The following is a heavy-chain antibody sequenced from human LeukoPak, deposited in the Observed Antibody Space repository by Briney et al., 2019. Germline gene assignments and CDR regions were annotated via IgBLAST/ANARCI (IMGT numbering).Heavy chain of an antibody. CDR1: GGTFSSYA. CDR3: ARELGSSIDGGY. J-gene: IGHJ4*02. CDR2: IIPILGIA. D-gene: IGHD7-27*01. V-gene: IGHV1-69*04. Sequence: ASVKVSCKASGGTFSSYAISWVRQAPGQGLEWMGRIIPILGIANYAQKFQGRVTITADKSTSTAYMELSSLRSEDTAAYYCARELGSSIDGGYWGQGTLVTVSS.